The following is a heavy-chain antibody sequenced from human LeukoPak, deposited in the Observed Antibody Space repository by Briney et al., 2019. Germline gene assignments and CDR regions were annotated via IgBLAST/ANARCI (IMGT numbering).Heavy chain of an antibody. CDR2: IIPIFGTA. V-gene: IGHV1-69*13. D-gene: IGHD2-21*02. CDR3: ARAGVLVVTANAFDI. Sequence: ASVNVSCKASGGTFSSYAISWVRQAPGQGLEWMGGIIPIFGTANYAQKFQGRVTITADESTSTAYMELSSLRSEDTAVYYCARAGVLVVTANAFDIWGQGTMVTVSS. J-gene: IGHJ3*02. CDR1: GGTFSSYA.